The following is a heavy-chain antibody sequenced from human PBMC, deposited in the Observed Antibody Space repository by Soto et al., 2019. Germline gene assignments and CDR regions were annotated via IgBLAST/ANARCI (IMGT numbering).Heavy chain of an antibody. CDR3: ARGAYQLLLKADSSGWTNYYYYGMDV. CDR1: GGSFSGYY. Sequence: SETLSLTCAVYGGSFSGYYWSWIRQPPGKVLEWIGEINHSGSTNYSPSLKSRVTISVDTSKNQFSLKLSSVTAADTAVYYCARGAYQLLLKADSSGWTNYYYYGMDVWGQGTTVTVSS. D-gene: IGHD6-19*01. V-gene: IGHV4-34*01. CDR2: INHSGST. J-gene: IGHJ6*02.